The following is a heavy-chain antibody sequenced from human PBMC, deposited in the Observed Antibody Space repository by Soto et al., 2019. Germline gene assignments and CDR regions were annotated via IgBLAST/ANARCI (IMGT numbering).Heavy chain of an antibody. J-gene: IGHJ6*02. Sequence: SVKVSCKASGFTFTSSAVQWVRQARGQRLEWIGWIVVGSGNTNYAQKFQERVTITRDMYTSTAHMELSSLRSEDTAVYYCAAVVPAEGYCSGGSCYSGTYYGMDVWGQGTTVTVSS. CDR2: IVVGSGNT. CDR1: GFTFTSSA. CDR3: AAVVPAEGYCSGGSCYSGTYYGMDV. D-gene: IGHD2-15*01. V-gene: IGHV1-58*01.